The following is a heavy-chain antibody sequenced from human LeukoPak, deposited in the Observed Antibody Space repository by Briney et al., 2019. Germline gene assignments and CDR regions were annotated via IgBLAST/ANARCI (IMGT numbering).Heavy chain of an antibody. V-gene: IGHV4-38-2*01. D-gene: IGHD6-19*01. J-gene: IGHJ4*02. CDR3: ARVGLAVADY. CDR2: IYHSGST. CDR1: GYSISSGYY. Sequence: SETLSLTCAVSGYSISSGYYWGWIRQPPGKGLERIGSIYHSGSTYYNPSLKSRVTISVDTSKNQFSLKLSSVTAADTAVYYCARVGLAVADYWGQGTLVTVSS.